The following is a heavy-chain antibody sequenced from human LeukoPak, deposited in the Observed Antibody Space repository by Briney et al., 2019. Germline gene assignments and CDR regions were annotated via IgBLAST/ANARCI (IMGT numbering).Heavy chain of an antibody. Sequence: ASVKVSCKASGYTFTSYDINWVRQATGQGLEWMGRMNPNSGNTGYAQKFQGRVTITRNTSISTAYMELSSLRSEDTAVYYCARGCSSTSCYTSGAFDIWGQGTMVTVSS. CDR1: GYTFTSYD. CDR2: MNPNSGNT. V-gene: IGHV1-8*03. CDR3: ARGCSSTSCYTSGAFDI. J-gene: IGHJ3*02. D-gene: IGHD2-2*02.